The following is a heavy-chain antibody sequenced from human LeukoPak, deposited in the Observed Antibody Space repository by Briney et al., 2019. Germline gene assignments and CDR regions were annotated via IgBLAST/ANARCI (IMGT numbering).Heavy chain of an antibody. CDR2: ISGSGGGT. D-gene: IGHD2-21*01. Sequence: PGGSLRLSCAASGFTFSSYAMSWVRQAPGKGLEWVSAISGSGGGTYYADSVKGRFTISRDNSKNTLYLQMNSLRAEDTAVYYCAKGHLLWGLYYFDYWGQGTLVTVSS. CDR1: GFTFSSYA. CDR3: AKGHLLWGLYYFDY. J-gene: IGHJ4*02. V-gene: IGHV3-23*01.